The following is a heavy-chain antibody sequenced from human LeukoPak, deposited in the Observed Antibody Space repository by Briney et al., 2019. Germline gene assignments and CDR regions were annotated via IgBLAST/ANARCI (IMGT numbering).Heavy chain of an antibody. V-gene: IGHV6-1*01. CDR1: GDXVXSNSAT. J-gene: IGHJ1*01. CDR2: TYYRSKWYK. Sequence: SLTXAIXGDXVXSNSATWNWIRQSPSRGLEWLGWTYYRSKWYKYYAVSVKGRITINPDTSKNQFSLQLNSVTPEDTAVYYCARGPSYFQHWGQGTLVTVSS. CDR3: ARGPSYFQH.